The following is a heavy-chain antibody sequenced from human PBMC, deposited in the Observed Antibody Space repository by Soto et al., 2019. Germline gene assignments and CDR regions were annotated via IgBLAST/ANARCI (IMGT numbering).Heavy chain of an antibody. V-gene: IGHV3-9*01. CDR3: AKDIQQLVPGLDAFDI. CDR1: GFTFDDYA. Sequence: EVQLVESGGGLVQPGRSLRLSCAASGFTFDDYAMHWVRQAPGKGLEWVSGISWNSGSIGYADSVKGRFTISRDNAKKSLYLQMNRLRAGDTALYYCAKDIQQLVPGLDAFDIWGQGTMVTVSS. D-gene: IGHD6-13*01. CDR2: ISWNSGSI. J-gene: IGHJ3*02.